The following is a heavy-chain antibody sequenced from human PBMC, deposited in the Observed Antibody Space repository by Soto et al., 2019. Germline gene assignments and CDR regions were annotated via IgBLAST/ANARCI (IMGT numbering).Heavy chain of an antibody. D-gene: IGHD6-6*01. CDR2: INPNSGGT. Sequence: ASVKVSCKASGYTFTGYYMHWVRQAPGQGLEWMGWINPNSGGTNYAQKFQGWVTVTRDTSISTAYMELSRLRSDDTAVYYCARDRGSSSSRSVYWFDPWGQGTLVTVSS. CDR1: GYTFTGYY. CDR3: ARDRGSSSSRSVYWFDP. J-gene: IGHJ5*02. V-gene: IGHV1-2*04.